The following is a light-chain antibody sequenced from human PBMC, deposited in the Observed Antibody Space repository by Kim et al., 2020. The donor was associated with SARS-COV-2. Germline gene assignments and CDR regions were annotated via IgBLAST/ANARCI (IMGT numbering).Light chain of an antibody. Sequence: VSPGQTVSITCSGDRLGNKYACWYQQRPGQSPVLVIYQDYKRPSGILGRFSGSNSGNTATLTISGTQALDEADYYCQAWDSTTVIFGGGTQLTVL. CDR2: QDY. J-gene: IGLJ2*01. CDR1: RLGNKY. CDR3: QAWDSTTVI. V-gene: IGLV3-1*01.